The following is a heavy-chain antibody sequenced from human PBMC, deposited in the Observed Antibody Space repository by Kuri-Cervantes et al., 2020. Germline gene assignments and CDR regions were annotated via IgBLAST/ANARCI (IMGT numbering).Heavy chain of an antibody. D-gene: IGHD2-21*02. J-gene: IGHJ4*02. CDR2: ISGSGGST. Sequence: GESLKISCAASGFTFSGYAMNWVRQTPGKGLEWVSAISGSGGSTYYADSVKGRFTISRDNSKNTLYLQMNSLRAEDTAVYYCAKEALAYCGGDCYSPLDYWGQGTLVTVSS. V-gene: IGHV3-23*01. CDR1: GFTFSGYA. CDR3: AKEALAYCGGDCYSPLDY.